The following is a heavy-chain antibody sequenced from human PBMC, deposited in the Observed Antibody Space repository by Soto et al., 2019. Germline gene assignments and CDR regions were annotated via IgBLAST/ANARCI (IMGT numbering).Heavy chain of an antibody. CDR3: AKGPTGDGYNPYYYYGLDV. J-gene: IGHJ6*02. Sequence: SETLSLTCTVSGGSISSYYWTWIRQPPGKGLEWIGYIYYSGSTNYNPSLKTRVTISLDTSKTQFSLKLTSVTAADTAVYYCAKGPTGDGYNPYYYYGLDVWGQGTTVTVSS. D-gene: IGHD5-12*01. CDR2: IYYSGST. V-gene: IGHV4-59*01. CDR1: GGSISSYY.